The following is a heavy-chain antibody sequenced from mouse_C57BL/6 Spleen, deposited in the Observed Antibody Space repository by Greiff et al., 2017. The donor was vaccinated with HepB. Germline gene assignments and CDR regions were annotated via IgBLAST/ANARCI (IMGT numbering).Heavy chain of an antibody. Sequence: QVQLQQPGAELVMPGASVKLSCKASGYTFTSYWMHWVKQRPGQGLEWIGEIDPSDSYTNYNQKFKGKSTLTVDKSSSTAHMQLSSLTSEDSAVYYCARSPRRMAFHYAMDYWGQGTSVTVSS. J-gene: IGHJ4*01. CDR3: ARSPRRMAFHYAMDY. CDR1: GYTFTSYW. CDR2: IDPSDSYT. V-gene: IGHV1-69*01.